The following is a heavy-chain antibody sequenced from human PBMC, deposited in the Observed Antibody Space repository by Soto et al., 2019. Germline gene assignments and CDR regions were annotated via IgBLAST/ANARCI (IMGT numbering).Heavy chain of an antibody. CDR2: IYYSGST. V-gene: IGHV4-30-4*08. CDR1: GASINSNHYY. D-gene: IGHD3-3*01. J-gene: IGHJ6*02. Sequence: SETLSLTCTVSGASINSNHYYWGWIRQPPGKGLEWIGYIYYSGSTYYNPSLKSRVTISVDTSKNQFSLKLSSVTAADTAVYYCARDNILGILYGGMDVWGQGTTVTVSS. CDR3: ARDNILGILYGGMDV.